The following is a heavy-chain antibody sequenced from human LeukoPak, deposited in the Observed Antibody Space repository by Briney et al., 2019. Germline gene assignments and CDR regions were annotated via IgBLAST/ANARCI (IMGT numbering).Heavy chain of an antibody. CDR1: GFTFSSYW. CDR2: INSDGSST. J-gene: IGHJ4*02. CDR3: ARVSTYSAIDY. V-gene: IGHV3-74*01. D-gene: IGHD1-26*01. Sequence: GGSLRLSCAASGFTFSSYWMHWVRQGPGKGLVWVSRINSDGSSTRYADSVKGRFTISRDNAENTLYLQMNSLRAEDTAVYYCARVSTYSAIDYWGQGTLVTVSS.